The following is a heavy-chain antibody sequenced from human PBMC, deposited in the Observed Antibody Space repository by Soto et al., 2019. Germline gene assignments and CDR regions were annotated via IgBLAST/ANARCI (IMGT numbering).Heavy chain of an antibody. CDR3: ARGLWEGEGSGWYYYYGMDV. D-gene: IGHD6-19*01. Sequence: SETLSLTCAVYGGSFSGYYWSWIRQPPGKGLEWIGEINHSGSTNYNPSLKSRVTISVDTSKNQFSLKLSSVTAADTAVYYCARGLWEGEGSGWYYYYGMDVWGQGTTVTVSS. CDR2: INHSGST. CDR1: GGSFSGYY. J-gene: IGHJ6*02. V-gene: IGHV4-34*01.